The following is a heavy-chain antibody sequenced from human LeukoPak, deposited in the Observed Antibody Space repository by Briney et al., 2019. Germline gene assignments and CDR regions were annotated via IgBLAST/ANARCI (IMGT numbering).Heavy chain of an antibody. J-gene: IGHJ3*01. CDR3: AKDPNGDYIGAFDA. D-gene: IGHD2-8*01. V-gene: IGHV3-23*01. CDR1: GFTFSSYT. Sequence: GGSLRLSCAASGFTFSSYTMNWVRQAPGKGLEWVSSITGNSGTTKYADSVKGRFTMSRDNSRNTLYLQMDSLRAEDTAVYYCAKDPNGDYIGAFDAWGPGTMVIVSS. CDR2: ITGNSGTT.